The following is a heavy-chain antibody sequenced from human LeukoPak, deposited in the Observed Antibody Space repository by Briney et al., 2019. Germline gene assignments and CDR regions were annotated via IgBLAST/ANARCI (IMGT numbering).Heavy chain of an antibody. CDR1: GYTFTSYG. V-gene: IGHV1-18*01. Sequence: GASVKVSCKASGYTFTSYGISWVRQAPGQGLEWMGWISAYNGNTNYAQKLQGRVTMTTDTSTSTAYMELRSLRSDDTAMYYCARGFKGEEVVVVVGDYWGQGTLVTVSS. CDR3: ARGFKGEEVVVVVGDY. D-gene: IGHD2-15*01. J-gene: IGHJ4*02. CDR2: ISAYNGNT.